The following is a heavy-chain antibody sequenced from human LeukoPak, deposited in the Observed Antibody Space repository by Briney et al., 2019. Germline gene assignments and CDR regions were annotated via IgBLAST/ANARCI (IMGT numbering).Heavy chain of an antibody. CDR2: IRHSGST. V-gene: IGHV4-38-2*02. CDR1: GYSISSGYY. J-gene: IGHJ4*02. D-gene: IGHD1-26*01. Sequence: PSETLSLTCTVSGYSISSGYYWAWIRQPPGKGLEWIGSIRHSGSTFYKPSLKSRVTISVDTSKNQFSLNLSSVTAADTAVYYCARDLYSGTYSLDYWGQGSLVTVSS. CDR3: ARDLYSGTYSLDY.